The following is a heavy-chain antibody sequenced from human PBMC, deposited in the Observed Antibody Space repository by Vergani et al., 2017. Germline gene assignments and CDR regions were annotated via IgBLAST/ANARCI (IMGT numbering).Heavy chain of an antibody. CDR2: INHSGST. J-gene: IGHJ4*02. CDR1: GGSFSGYY. D-gene: IGHD5-18*01. CDR3: ARVRARWGYSYGDFDY. Sequence: QVQLQQWGAGLLKPSETLSLTCAVYGGSFSGYYWSWIRQPPGKGLAWIGEINHSGSTNYHPSLKSRVTISVDTSKNQFSLKLSSVTAADTAVYYCARVRARWGYSYGDFDYWGQGTLVTVSS. V-gene: IGHV4-34*01.